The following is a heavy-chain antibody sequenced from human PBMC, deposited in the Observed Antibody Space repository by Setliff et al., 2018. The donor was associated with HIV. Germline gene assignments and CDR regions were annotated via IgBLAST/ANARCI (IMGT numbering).Heavy chain of an antibody. CDR3: ARYRRPPYYLDY. J-gene: IGHJ4*02. Sequence: ETLSLTCAVYVGSFSGYYWSWIRQPPGKELEWIGYIYSTGDSNYNPSLKSRVTMAVDTSKNQFSLKLTSVTAADTAVYYCARYRRPPYYLDYWGQGTLVTVSS. CDR1: VGSFSGYY. D-gene: IGHD3-16*02. CDR2: IYSTGDS. V-gene: IGHV4-4*09.